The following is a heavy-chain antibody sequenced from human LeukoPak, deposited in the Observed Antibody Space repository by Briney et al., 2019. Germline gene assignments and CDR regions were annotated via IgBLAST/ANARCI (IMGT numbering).Heavy chain of an antibody. CDR3: AAFLAQSSRYFDY. Sequence: GGSLRLSCVASGFTFSSNVLSWVRQAPGKGLEWVSTIIISGGNTYYADSVRGRFTISRDSPTNTVYLQMNSLKAEDTAVYFCAAFLAQSSRYFDYWGQGTLVTVSS. CDR2: IIISGGNT. D-gene: IGHD3-3*02. V-gene: IGHV3-23*01. J-gene: IGHJ4*02. CDR1: GFTFSSNV.